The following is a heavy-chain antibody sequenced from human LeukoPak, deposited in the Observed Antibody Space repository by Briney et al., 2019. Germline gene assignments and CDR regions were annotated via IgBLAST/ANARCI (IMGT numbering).Heavy chain of an antibody. CDR2: IYYSGST. J-gene: IGHJ3*02. CDR3: ARDRKEQLASGDDAFDI. CDR1: GGSISSYY. Sequence: SETLSLTCTVSGGSISSYYWSWIRQPPGKGLEWIGYIYYSGSTNYNPSLKSRVTISVDTSKNQFSLKLSSVTAADTAVYYCARDRKEQLASGDDAFDIWGQGTMVTVSS. D-gene: IGHD6-13*01. V-gene: IGHV4-59*12.